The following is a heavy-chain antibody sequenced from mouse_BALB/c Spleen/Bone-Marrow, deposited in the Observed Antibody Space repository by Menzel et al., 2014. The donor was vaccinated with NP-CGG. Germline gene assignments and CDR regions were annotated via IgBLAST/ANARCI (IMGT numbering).Heavy chain of an antibody. CDR3: ASYYYGSSLFAY. D-gene: IGHD1-1*01. CDR1: GFNIKDTY. V-gene: IGHV14-3*02. J-gene: IGHJ3*01. Sequence: VQLKESGAELVKPGASVKLSCTASGFNIKDTYMHWVKQRPEQGLEWIGRIDSANGNTKYDPKFQGKATITADTSSAAAYLQLSSLTSEDTAVYYCASYYYGSSLFAYWGQGTLVTVSA. CDR2: IDSANGNT.